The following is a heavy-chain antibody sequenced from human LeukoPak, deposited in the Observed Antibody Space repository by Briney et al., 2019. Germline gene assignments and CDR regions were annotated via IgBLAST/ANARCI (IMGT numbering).Heavy chain of an antibody. J-gene: IGHJ5*02. V-gene: IGHV3-7*03. CDR2: IKEEGSEK. Sequence: PGGSLRLSCAVSGLTFSSYWMSWVRQAPGKGLEWVASIKEEGSEKHYVDSVKGRFTISRDNAKNSLYLQMNSLGAEDTAVYYCARGHYQLSWGQGILVTVSS. D-gene: IGHD2-2*01. CDR1: GLTFSSYW. CDR3: ARGHYQLS.